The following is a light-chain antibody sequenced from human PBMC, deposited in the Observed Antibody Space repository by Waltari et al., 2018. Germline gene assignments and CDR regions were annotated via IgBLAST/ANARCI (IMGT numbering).Light chain of an antibody. Sequence: DVQMTQSPLSLTASMGDRVTISCRTSQSISSYVNWYHFKSGRSHVLLIWGSGELASGVSPRFSASGSGTNFTLTIKNFQPEDCGTYYCQQSYTSRVAFGGGTTV. CDR2: GSG. CDR3: QQSYTSRVA. V-gene: IGKV1-39*01. J-gene: IGKJ4*01. CDR1: QSISSY.